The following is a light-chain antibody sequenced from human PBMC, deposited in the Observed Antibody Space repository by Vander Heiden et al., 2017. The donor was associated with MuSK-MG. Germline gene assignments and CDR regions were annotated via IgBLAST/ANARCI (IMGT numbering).Light chain of an antibody. CDR1: QGISTD. CDR2: AAS. Sequence: DTQLTQSPSFLSASVGDSVTITCRASQGISTDLAWYQQKPGKAPELLIYAASTLQSGVPSSFRGTGSGTEFTLTISSLHPEDLATYYCHQLNSYTYTFSQGTKLEIK. J-gene: IGKJ2*01. CDR3: HQLNSYTYT. V-gene: IGKV1-9*01.